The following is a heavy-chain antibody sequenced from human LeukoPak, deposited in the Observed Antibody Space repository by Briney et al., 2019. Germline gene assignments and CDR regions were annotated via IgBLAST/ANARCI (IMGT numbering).Heavy chain of an antibody. CDR1: GFTFSSYA. D-gene: IGHD3-22*01. J-gene: IGHJ4*02. CDR2: ISYDGSNK. V-gene: IGHV3-30*18. CDR3: AKASYYDSSGDY. Sequence: GGSLRLSCAASGFTFSSYAMSWVRQAPGKGLEWVAVISYDGSNKYYADSVKGRFTISRDNSKNTLYLQMNSLRAEDTAVYYCAKASYYDSSGDYWGQGTLVTVSS.